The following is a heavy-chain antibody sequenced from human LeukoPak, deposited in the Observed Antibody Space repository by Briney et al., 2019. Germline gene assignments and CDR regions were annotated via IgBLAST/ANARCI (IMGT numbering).Heavy chain of an antibody. Sequence: GSVNVSCKASGYTFTGYYMHWVRQAPGQGREGMGWINPNSGGTNKAKKLPGRVTMPRHKSIRQAYMDAIRLKSHATAVYYCAIDLGKYYYDFDYWGQGTLVTVSS. CDR3: AIDLGKYYYDFDY. D-gene: IGHD3-10*01. J-gene: IGHJ4*02. V-gene: IGHV1-2*02. CDR1: GYTFTGYY. CDR2: INPNSGGT.